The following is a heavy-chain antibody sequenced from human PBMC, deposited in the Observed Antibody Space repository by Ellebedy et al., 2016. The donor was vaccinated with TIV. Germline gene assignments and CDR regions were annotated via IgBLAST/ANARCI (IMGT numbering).Heavy chain of an antibody. J-gene: IGHJ4*02. D-gene: IGHD1-26*01. CDR1: EYTFTRYY. CDR2: INPSDSRT. Sequence: ASVKVSCKASEYTFTRYYIHWVSQAPGQGLEWMGIINPSDSRTSYAQKLQGRVTMTRDTSTSTVYMELSSLRSEDTAIYYCARGDSNFYAYSGNSDFDYWGQGTLVTVSS. CDR3: ARGDSNFYAYSGNSDFDY. V-gene: IGHV1-46*04.